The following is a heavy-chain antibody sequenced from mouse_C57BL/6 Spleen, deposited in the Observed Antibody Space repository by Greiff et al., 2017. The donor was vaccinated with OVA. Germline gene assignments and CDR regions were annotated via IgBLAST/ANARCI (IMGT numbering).Heavy chain of an antibody. CDR1: GFTFSSYA. D-gene: IGHD2-3*01. CDR2: ISSGGDYI. V-gene: IGHV5-9-1*02. CDR3: TRDQIYDGYYYAMDY. J-gene: IGHJ4*01. Sequence: EVKLVESGEGLVKPGGSLKLSCAASGFTFSSYAMSWVRQTPEKRLEWVAYISSGGDYIYYADTVKGRFTISRDNARNTLYLQMSSLKSEDTAMYYCTRDQIYDGYYYAMDYWGQGTSVTVSS.